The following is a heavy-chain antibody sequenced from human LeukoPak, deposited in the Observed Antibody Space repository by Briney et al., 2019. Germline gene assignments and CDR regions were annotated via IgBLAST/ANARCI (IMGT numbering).Heavy chain of an antibody. V-gene: IGHV3-30*04. CDR2: ISYDGSNK. CDR1: GFTFSSYA. J-gene: IGHJ4*02. D-gene: IGHD6-6*01. Sequence: GRPLRLSCAASGFTFSSYAMHWVRQAPGKGLEWVAVISYDGSNKYYADSVKGRFTISRDNSKNTLYLQMNSLTAEDTAVYYCARESFAARWDWGQGTLVTVSS. CDR3: ARESFAARWD.